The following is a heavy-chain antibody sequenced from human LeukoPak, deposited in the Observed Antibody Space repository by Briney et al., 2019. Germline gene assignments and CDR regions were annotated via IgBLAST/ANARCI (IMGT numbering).Heavy chain of an antibody. J-gene: IGHJ5*02. CDR2: ISGSGGST. D-gene: IGHD3-10*01. CDR1: GFTFSSYG. V-gene: IGHV3-23*01. CDR3: ARQPYQYVSGSPSWLDP. Sequence: PGGSLRLSCAASGFTFSSYGMSWVRQAPGKGLEWVSIISGSGGSTYYADSVKGRFTISRDNSRNTLYLQMNTLRAEDTAVYFCARQPYQYVSGSPSWLDPWGQGTLVTVSS.